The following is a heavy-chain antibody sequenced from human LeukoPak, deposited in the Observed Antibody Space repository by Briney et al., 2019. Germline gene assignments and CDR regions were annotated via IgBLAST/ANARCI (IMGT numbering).Heavy chain of an antibody. CDR2: INPNSGGT. V-gene: IGHV1-2*02. CDR1: GYTFTGYY. CDR3: TRTMVRGVNYFDY. D-gene: IGHD3-10*01. Sequence: GASVKASCKASGYTFTGYYMHWVRQAPGQGLEWMGWINPNSGGTNYEQKFQGRVTMTRDTSISTAYMELSRLRSDDTAMYYCTRTMVRGVNYFDYWGQGSLVTVSS. J-gene: IGHJ4*02.